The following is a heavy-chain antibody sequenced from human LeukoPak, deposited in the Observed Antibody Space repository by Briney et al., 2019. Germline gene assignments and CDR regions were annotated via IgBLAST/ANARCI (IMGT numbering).Heavy chain of an antibody. CDR1: GYTFTDYY. V-gene: IGHV1-2*02. CDR3: ARELRVTTWSFDAFDL. CDR2: INPTSGAT. D-gene: IGHD1-1*01. Sequence: GASVKVSCMASGYTFTDYYMHWVRQAPGQGLDWVGWINPTSGATNYAQKFQGRVTMTRDTSNNTSYMELSRLRSDDTAVYYCARELRVTTWSFDAFDLWGQGTMVTVSS. J-gene: IGHJ3*01.